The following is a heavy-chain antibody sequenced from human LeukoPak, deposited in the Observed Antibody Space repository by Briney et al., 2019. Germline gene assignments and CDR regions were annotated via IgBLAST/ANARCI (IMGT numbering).Heavy chain of an antibody. CDR2: ITGSDDIT. Sequence: GGSLRLSCAASGFIFSNYAMSWVRQAAGKGLEWVSAITGSDDITYYADSVKGRFTISRDNSKNTLYLQVNSLRAEDTAIYYCAKWGDYDILTGYYDSDYWGQGTLATVSS. CDR1: GFIFSNYA. D-gene: IGHD3-9*01. CDR3: AKWGDYDILTGYYDSDY. V-gene: IGHV3-23*01. J-gene: IGHJ4*02.